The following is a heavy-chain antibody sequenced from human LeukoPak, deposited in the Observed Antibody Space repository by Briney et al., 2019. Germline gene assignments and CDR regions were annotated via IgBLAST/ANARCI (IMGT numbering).Heavy chain of an antibody. CDR3: AKDTGSGVYYYGMDV. V-gene: IGHV3-9*01. CDR1: GHTFDDYA. Sequence: GGSLRLSCAASGHTFDDYAMLWVRQAPGKGLEWASGISWNSVSIDYADSVKGRFTISRDNAKNSLYLQMSRLRAEDTAFYYCAKDTGSGVYYYGMDVWGQGTTVTVSS. D-gene: IGHD3-10*01. CDR2: ISWNSVSI. J-gene: IGHJ6*02.